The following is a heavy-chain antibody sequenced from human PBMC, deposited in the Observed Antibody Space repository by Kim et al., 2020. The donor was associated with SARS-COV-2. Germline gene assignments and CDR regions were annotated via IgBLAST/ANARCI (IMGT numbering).Heavy chain of an antibody. CDR1: GYTFTSYD. V-gene: IGHV1-8*02. Sequence: ASVKVSCKASGYTFTSYDINWVRQATGQGLEWMGWMNPNSGNTGYAQKFQGRVTMTRNTSISTAYMELSSLRSEDTAVYYCARGAVVVAATSGRTYYFDYWGQGTLVTVSS. J-gene: IGHJ4*02. CDR3: ARGAVVVAATSGRTYYFDY. D-gene: IGHD2-15*01. CDR2: MNPNSGNT.